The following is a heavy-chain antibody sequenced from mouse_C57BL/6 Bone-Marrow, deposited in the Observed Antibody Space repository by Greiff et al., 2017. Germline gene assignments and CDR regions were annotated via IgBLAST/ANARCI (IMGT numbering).Heavy chain of an antibody. CDR2: IYPGGGYT. CDR1: GYTFTNYW. Sequence: VQLQQSGAELVRPGTSVTMSCKASGYTFTNYWIGWAKQRPGHGLEWIGDIYPGGGYTNYNEKFKGKATLTADKSSSTAYMQFSSLTSEDSAIYYCARCDDGDYPHAMDYWGQGTSVTVSS. D-gene: IGHD2-3*01. J-gene: IGHJ4*01. CDR3: ARCDDGDYPHAMDY. V-gene: IGHV1-63*01.